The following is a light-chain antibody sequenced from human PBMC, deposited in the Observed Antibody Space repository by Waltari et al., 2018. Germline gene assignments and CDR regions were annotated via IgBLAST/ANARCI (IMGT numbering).Light chain of an antibody. CDR1: QSVSSN. V-gene: IGKV3-15*01. J-gene: IGKJ3*01. CDR3: RKNNDWTPLT. Sequence: IVMTQSPATLSVSPGESATLSCRASQSVSSNLAWYQQKPGQAPRLLIYGASTKSTGMTARFSGSGSGTEFTLTISTMQSAAFAGYYCRKNNDWTPLTFGPGTKVRIK. CDR2: GAS.